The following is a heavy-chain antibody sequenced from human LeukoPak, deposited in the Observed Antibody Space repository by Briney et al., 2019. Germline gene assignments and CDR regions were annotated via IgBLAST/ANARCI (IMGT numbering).Heavy chain of an antibody. Sequence: PGGSLRLSCAASGFTFSSYGMHWVRQAPGKGLEWVAFIRYDGSNKYYADSVKGRFTISRDNSKNTLYLQMNSLRAEDTAVYYCAKDRGTMVRGVSAPDYYYGMDVWGQGTTVTVSS. CDR3: AKDRGTMVRGVSAPDYYYGMDV. CDR2: IRYDGSNK. CDR1: GFTFSSYG. J-gene: IGHJ6*02. V-gene: IGHV3-30*02. D-gene: IGHD3-10*01.